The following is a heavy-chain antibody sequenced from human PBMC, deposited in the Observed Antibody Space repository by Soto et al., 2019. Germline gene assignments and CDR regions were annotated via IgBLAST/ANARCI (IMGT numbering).Heavy chain of an antibody. CDR1: GGSFSGYY. V-gene: IGHV4-34*01. J-gene: IGHJ4*02. Sequence: QVQLQQWGAGLLKPSETLSLTCAVYGGSFSGYYWTWIRQPPGTGREWIGEINHSGSTNYNPSLKSRVTISVYTSKNHFSLKLNSGTAADSAVYYCARDKITGLFDYWGQGTLVTVSS. D-gene: IGHD1-1*01. CDR2: INHSGST. CDR3: ARDKITGLFDY.